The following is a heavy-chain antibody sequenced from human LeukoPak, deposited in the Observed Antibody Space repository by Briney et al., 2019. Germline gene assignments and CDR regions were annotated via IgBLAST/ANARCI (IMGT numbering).Heavy chain of an antibody. J-gene: IGHJ4*02. V-gene: IGHV3-21*04. CDR2: ISSSSSYI. Sequence: GGSLRLSCAASGFTFSSYSMNWVRQAPGKGLEWVSSISSSSSYIYYADSVKGRFTISRDNAKNSLYLQMNSLRAEDTALYYCAKVDYDSSGYDYWGQGTLVTVSS. CDR3: AKVDYDSSGYDY. CDR1: GFTFSSYS. D-gene: IGHD3-22*01.